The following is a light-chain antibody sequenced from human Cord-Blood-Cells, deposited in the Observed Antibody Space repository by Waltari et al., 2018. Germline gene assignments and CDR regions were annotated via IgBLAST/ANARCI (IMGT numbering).Light chain of an antibody. Sequence: EIVMTQSPVTLSVSPGERATLSCRASQSVSSNLAWYQQKPGHAPRLLIYGASTRATGIPARFSGSGSGTEFTLTISSLQSEDVAVYYCQQYNNWPPWTFGQGTKVEIK. CDR2: GAS. J-gene: IGKJ1*01. CDR1: QSVSSN. V-gene: IGKV3-15*01. CDR3: QQYNNWPPWT.